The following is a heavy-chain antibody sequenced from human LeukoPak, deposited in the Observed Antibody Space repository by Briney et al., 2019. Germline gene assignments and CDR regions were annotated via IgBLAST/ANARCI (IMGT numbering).Heavy chain of an antibody. Sequence: GGSLRLSCAASGFIFSNYNMNWVRQAPGKGLEWVSSITSTSSYIYYADSVKGRFTISRDNAKNSLYLQMNSLRAEDTAVYYCARIDIAVASAFILDAFGIWGQGTMVTVSS. CDR2: ITSTSSYI. CDR3: ARIDIAVASAFILDAFGI. V-gene: IGHV3-21*01. D-gene: IGHD2-2*01. J-gene: IGHJ3*02. CDR1: GFIFSNYN.